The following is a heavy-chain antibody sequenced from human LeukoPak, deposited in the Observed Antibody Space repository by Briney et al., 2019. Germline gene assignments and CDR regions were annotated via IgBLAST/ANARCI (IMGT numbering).Heavy chain of an antibody. CDR2: ISGSGSGGST. D-gene: IGHD3-9*01. Sequence: GGSLRLSCAASGFTFSSYAMSWVRQAPGKGLEWVSAISGSGSGGSTYYADSVKGRFTISRDNSKNTLYLQMNSLRAEDTAVYYCARDLNYDILTGLFDYWGQGTLVTVSS. CDR3: ARDLNYDILTGLFDY. CDR1: GFTFSSYA. J-gene: IGHJ4*02. V-gene: IGHV3-23*01.